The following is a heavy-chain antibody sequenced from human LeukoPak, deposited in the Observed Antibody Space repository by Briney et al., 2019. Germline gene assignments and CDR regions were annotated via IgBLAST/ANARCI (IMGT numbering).Heavy chain of an antibody. CDR1: GFTFSSYA. CDR3: ARSQPSFYGSGSYYGVVFDY. Sequence: RPGGSLRLSCAASGFTFSSYAMSWVRQPPGKGLEWIGSIYYSGSTYYNPSLKSRVTISVDTSKNQFSLKLSSVTAADTAVYYCARSQPSFYGSGSYYGVVFDYWGQGTLVTVSS. D-gene: IGHD3-10*01. V-gene: IGHV4-39*01. J-gene: IGHJ4*02. CDR2: IYYSGST.